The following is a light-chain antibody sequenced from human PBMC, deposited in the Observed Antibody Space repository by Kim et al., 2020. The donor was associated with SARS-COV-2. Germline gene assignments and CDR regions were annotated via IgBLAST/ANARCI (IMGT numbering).Light chain of an antibody. CDR2: NKD. J-gene: IGLJ2*01. V-gene: IGLV3-19*01. CDR1: SLRIYY. CDR3: NSRDTDGSPVV. Sequence: SSELTQDPAVSVALGQTVKIRCQGDSLRIYYASWYQQKPGQAPILVFYNKDNRPSGIPARFSGSTSGDTASLTITGAQAEDEADYYCNSRDTDGSPVVFGGGTPLTVL.